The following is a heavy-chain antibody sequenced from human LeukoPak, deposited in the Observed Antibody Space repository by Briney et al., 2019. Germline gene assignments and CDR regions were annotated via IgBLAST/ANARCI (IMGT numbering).Heavy chain of an antibody. CDR3: ALLAVASDFDY. J-gene: IGHJ4*02. V-gene: IGHV3-48*03. Sequence: PGGSLRLSCAVSGFPFSFYEVNWVRQAPGKGLEWVSNIGSSGSTTYYADSVKGRFSISRDNAKGSLYLHMNSLRVEDTAVYYCALLAVASDFDYWGQGALVTVSS. CDR2: IGSSGSTT. D-gene: IGHD6-19*01. CDR1: GFPFSFYE.